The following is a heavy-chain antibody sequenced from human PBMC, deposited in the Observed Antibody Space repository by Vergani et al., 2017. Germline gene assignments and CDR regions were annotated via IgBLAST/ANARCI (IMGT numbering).Heavy chain of an antibody. J-gene: IGHJ4*02. CDR3: ASSKDPGTFDY. D-gene: IGHD2-2*01. CDR1: GFSFNSYW. V-gene: IGHV3-74*03. CDR2: IKSDGSIT. Sequence: DVHLAESGGGFFQPGGSLRLSCSASGFSFNSYWMHWVRQVPGKGLLWVSRIKSDGSITAYADSVKGRFTISRDNAQNTLYLQMNSLRAEDTAVYYCASSKDPGTFDYWGQGTLVTVSS.